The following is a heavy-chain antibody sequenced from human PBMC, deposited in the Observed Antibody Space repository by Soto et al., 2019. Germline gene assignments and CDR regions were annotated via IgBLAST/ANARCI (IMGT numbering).Heavy chain of an antibody. CDR1: GYTFTCYY. CDR2: INPNSGGT. CDR3: ARAPTVIAGPRTGEGDLDY. D-gene: IGHD2-21*01. J-gene: IGHJ4*02. V-gene: IGHV1-2*04. Sequence: ASVQVSCKASGYTFTCYYMHWVRQAPGQGLEWMGWINPNSGGTNYAQKFQGWVTMTRDTSISTAYMELSRLRSDDTAVYYCARAPTVIAGPRTGEGDLDYWGQGTLVTVSS.